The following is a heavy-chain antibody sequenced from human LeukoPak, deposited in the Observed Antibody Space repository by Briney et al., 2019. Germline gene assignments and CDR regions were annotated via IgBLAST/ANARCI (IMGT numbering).Heavy chain of an antibody. CDR1: GYSFTSYW. CDR3: ARQVAMIVVALDAFDI. J-gene: IGHJ3*02. Sequence: GGSLKISCKGSGYSFTSYWIGWVRQMPGKGLEWMGIIYPGDSDTRYSPSFQGQVTISADKSISTAYLQWSSLKASDTAMYYCARQVAMIVVALDAFDIWGQRTMVTVSS. CDR2: IYPGDSDT. D-gene: IGHD3-22*01. V-gene: IGHV5-51*01.